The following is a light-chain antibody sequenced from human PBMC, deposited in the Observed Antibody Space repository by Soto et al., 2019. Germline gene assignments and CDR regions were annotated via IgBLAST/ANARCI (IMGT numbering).Light chain of an antibody. V-gene: IGKV3D-15*01. CDR1: QSVFSN. Sequence: SSQSVFSNLAWYQQKPGQAPSLLIFGASTRATGIPARFSGSGSGTEFTLAISSLQSEDFGVYYCQQYNNWPPLTFGGGTKVDIK. CDR3: QQYNNWPPLT. J-gene: IGKJ4*01. CDR2: GAS.